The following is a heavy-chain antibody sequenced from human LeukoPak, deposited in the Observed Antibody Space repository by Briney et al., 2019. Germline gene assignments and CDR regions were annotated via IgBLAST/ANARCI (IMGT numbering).Heavy chain of an antibody. D-gene: IGHD3-9*01. V-gene: IGHV3-23*01. CDR3: AKGDYDILTGSDV. J-gene: IGHJ6*02. Sequence: PGGSLRLSCAASGFTFGTYAMSWVRQAPGKGLEWVSGISGSGGGTYYADPVKGQFSISRDNAKNTLYLQMNSLRVEDTAVYYCAKGDYDILTGSDVWGQGTTVTVAS. CDR2: ISGSGGGT. CDR1: GFTFGTYA.